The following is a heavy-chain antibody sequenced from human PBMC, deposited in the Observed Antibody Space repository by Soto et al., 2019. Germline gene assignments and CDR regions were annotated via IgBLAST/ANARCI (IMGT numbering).Heavy chain of an antibody. V-gene: IGHV3-11*06. CDR1: GFTFSDYY. J-gene: IGHJ4*02. D-gene: IGHD3-22*01. CDR2: VGRSGTYT. CDR3: ATYYYDSSGYYYFAY. Sequence: GGSLRLSCAASGFTFSDYYMSWIRQAPWKGLEWVSYVGRSGTYTNYADSVKGRFTISRDNAKNSLYLQMNSLRAEDTAVYYCATYYYDSSGYYYFAYWGQGTLVNVSS.